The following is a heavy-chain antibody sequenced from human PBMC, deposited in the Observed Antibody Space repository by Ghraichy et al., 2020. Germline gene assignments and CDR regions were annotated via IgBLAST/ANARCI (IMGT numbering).Heavy chain of an antibody. J-gene: IGHJ4*02. Sequence: GGSLRLSCAASGFTFSSYGMHWVRQAPGKGLEWVAVISYDGSNKYYADSVKGRFTISRDNSKNTLYLQMNSLRAEDTAVYYCAKDRGGYDSCFDYWGQGTLVTVSS. V-gene: IGHV3-30*18. CDR2: ISYDGSNK. D-gene: IGHD5-12*01. CDR1: GFTFSSYG. CDR3: AKDRGGYDSCFDY.